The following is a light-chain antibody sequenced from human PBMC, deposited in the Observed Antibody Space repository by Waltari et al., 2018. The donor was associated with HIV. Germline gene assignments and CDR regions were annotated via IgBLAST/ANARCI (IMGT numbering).Light chain of an antibody. CDR3: SSYAGSNNFVV. V-gene: IGLV2-8*01. CDR1: SSDVGGYNH. CDR2: EVS. Sequence: SALTQPPSASGSPGPSVTTPCTGTSSDVGGYNHFSWYQQHPGKAPKLMIYEVSKRPSGVPDRFFGSKSGNTASLTVSGLQAEDEADYYCSSYAGSNNFVVFGGGTKLTVL. J-gene: IGLJ2*01.